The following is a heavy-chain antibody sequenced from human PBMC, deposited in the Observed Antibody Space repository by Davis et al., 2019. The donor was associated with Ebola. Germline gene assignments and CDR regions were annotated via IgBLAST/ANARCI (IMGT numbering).Heavy chain of an antibody. CDR1: GFTLTDYA. Sequence: AASVKVSCKASGFTLTDYAIQWVRQAPGQRLEWMGWINAGNGNTKYSQKFQGRVTMTRNTSITTAYMELSSLRSEDTAVYYCARVLTRPQRRWFDPWGQGTLVTVSS. J-gene: IGHJ5*02. D-gene: IGHD1-14*01. V-gene: IGHV1-3*01. CDR3: ARVLTRPQRRWFDP. CDR2: INAGNGNT.